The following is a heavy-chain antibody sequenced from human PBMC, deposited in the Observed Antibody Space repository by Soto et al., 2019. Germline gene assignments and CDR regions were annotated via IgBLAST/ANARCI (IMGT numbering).Heavy chain of an antibody. CDR3: ARDLTSAYYDFWSGRYGSAFDI. V-gene: IGHV4-30-4*01. J-gene: IGHJ3*02. CDR2: IYYSGST. CDR1: GGSISSGDYY. Sequence: SETLSLTCTVSGGSISSGDYYWSWIRQPPGKGLEWIGYIYYSGSTYYNPSLKSRVTISVDTSKNQFSLKLSSVTAADTAVYYCARDLTSAYYDFWSGRYGSAFDIWGQGTMVTVSS. D-gene: IGHD3-3*01.